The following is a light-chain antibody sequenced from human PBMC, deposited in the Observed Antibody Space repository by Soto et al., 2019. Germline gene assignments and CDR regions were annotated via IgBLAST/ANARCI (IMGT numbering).Light chain of an antibody. Sequence: EIVLTQSPGTLSLSPGESGTLSCRASQSLGTNFLAWFQQKPGQAPRLLIYGASTRATGIPDRFSGSGSGTDFPLTITRREPEDSAVYYCQHYGVSPRTFGQGTKVQIK. CDR2: GAS. J-gene: IGKJ1*01. CDR3: QHYGVSPRT. V-gene: IGKV3-20*01. CDR1: QSLGTNF.